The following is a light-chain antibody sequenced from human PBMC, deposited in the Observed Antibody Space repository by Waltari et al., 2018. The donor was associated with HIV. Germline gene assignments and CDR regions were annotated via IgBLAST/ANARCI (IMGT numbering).Light chain of an antibody. V-gene: IGKV3-15*01. CDR2: GAS. CDR1: QNIANN. CDR3: QQYNNWPWT. J-gene: IGKJ1*01. Sequence: EVVMTQSPATLSVSPGERATLSGRASQNIANNLTWNQQKPGQPPRLLIYGASTRATGIPARFSGSGSGTEFTLTISSLQSEDFAVYYCQQYNNWPWTFGQGTKVEIK.